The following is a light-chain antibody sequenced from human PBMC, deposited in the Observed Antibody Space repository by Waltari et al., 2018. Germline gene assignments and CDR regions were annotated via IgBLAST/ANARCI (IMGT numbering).Light chain of an antibody. CDR1: QSVSSY. J-gene: IGKJ3*01. Sequence: EIVLTQSPATLSLSPGERATLSCRASQSVSSYLAWYQQNPGQAPRLLIYDASNRATGSPARFSGSGSGTDFTLTISSLEPEDFAVYYCQQRSNWPPGGTFGPGTKVDIK. CDR3: QQRSNWPPGGT. V-gene: IGKV3-11*01. CDR2: DAS.